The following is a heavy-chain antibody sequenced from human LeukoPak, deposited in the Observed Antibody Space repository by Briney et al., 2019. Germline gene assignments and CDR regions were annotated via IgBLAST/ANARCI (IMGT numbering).Heavy chain of an antibody. Sequence: GGSLRLSCAASGFTFDDYAMHWVRQAPGKGLEWVSGISWNSGSIGYADSVKGRFTISRDNAKNSLYLQMNSLRAEDMALYYCAKVKTPYSSGYYYYMDVWGKGTTVTVSS. CDR2: ISWNSGSI. D-gene: IGHD6-19*01. J-gene: IGHJ6*03. CDR1: GFTFDDYA. V-gene: IGHV3-9*03. CDR3: AKVKTPYSSGYYYYMDV.